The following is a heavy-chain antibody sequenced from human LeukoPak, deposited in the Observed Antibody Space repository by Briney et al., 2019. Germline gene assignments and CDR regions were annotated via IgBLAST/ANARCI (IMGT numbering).Heavy chain of an antibody. J-gene: IGHJ4*02. V-gene: IGHV4-59*10. CDR1: GVSFSSYY. Sequence: SETLSLTCAVSGVSFSSYYWSWIRQPAGEGLEWIGRIYPNGTTNYNPSLKSRLTVSIDTSKNQFSLRLSSVAAADTAVYYCASGSDSWGIQPKYYFDYWGQGALVTVSS. D-gene: IGHD2-15*01. CDR2: IYPNGTT. CDR3: ASGSDSWGIQPKYYFDY.